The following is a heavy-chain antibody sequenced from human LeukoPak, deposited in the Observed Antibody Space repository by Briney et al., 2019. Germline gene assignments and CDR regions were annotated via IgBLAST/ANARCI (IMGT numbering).Heavy chain of an antibody. CDR2: IHYTGST. D-gene: IGHD1-26*01. CDR1: GGSITPYY. CDR3: ARGYFLDY. Sequence: PSETLSLTCTVSGGSITPYYWSWIRQPPGKGLEWIGYIHYTGSTNYNPSLKSRVTISVDTSRNQLSLDLYSVTAADTAVYYCARGYFLDYWGQGTLVIVSS. J-gene: IGHJ4*02. V-gene: IGHV4-59*01.